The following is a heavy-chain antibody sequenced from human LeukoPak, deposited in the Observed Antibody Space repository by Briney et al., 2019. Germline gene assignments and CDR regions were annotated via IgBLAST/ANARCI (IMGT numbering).Heavy chain of an antibody. D-gene: IGHD2-8*01. J-gene: IGHJ6*03. CDR2: IYTSGST. V-gene: IGHV4-4*07. CDR3: ARDRGGLDLMVYAISYYYYMDV. CDR1: GGSISSYY. Sequence: SETLSLTCTVSGGSISSYYWSWIRRPAGKGLEWIGRIYTSGSTNYNPSLRSRVTMSVDTSKNQFSLKLSSVTAADTAVYYCARDRGGLDLMVYAISYYYYMDVWGKGTTVTVSS.